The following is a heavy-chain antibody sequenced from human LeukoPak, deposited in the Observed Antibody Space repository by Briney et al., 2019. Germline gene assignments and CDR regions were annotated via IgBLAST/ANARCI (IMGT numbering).Heavy chain of an antibody. CDR2: IYLGGKT. J-gene: IGHJ4*02. CDR3: ARHMATPGTRGFDS. CDR1: GGSISSANW. D-gene: IGHD5-24*01. V-gene: IGHV4-4*02. Sequence: SETLSLTCAVSGGSISSANWWSWVRQSPGKGLEWIGEIYLGGKTNYNPSLKSRVTISIDTSKNQFSLKLISVTAADTALYYCARHMATPGTRGFDSWGQGTLVTVSS.